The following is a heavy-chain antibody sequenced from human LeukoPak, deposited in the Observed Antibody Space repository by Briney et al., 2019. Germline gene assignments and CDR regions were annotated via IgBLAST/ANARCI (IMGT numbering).Heavy chain of an antibody. CDR3: ASWATGIDY. Sequence: GGSLRLSCAASGFTFSIYWVHWVRQAPGKGLVWVSSINSDGSSTSYADSVKGRFTISRDNAKNSVYLQMNSLRAEDTAVYYCASWATGIDYWGQGTLVSVSS. CDR1: GFTFSIYW. D-gene: IGHD3-16*01. V-gene: IGHV3-74*01. J-gene: IGHJ4*02. CDR2: INSDGSST.